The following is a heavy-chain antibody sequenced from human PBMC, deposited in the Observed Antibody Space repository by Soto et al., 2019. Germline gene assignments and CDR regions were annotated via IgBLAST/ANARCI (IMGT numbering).Heavy chain of an antibody. V-gene: IGHV4-4*09. CDR1: GGSISSYY. CDR2: IDNSGNT. Sequence: SETLSLTCTVSGGSISSYYWSWVRQPPGKGLEWIAYIDNSGNTNYDPSLKSRVTISVDASKNQFSLKLSSVTAADTAVYYCARRTYSGSSYYFDYWGQGTQVTVSS. J-gene: IGHJ4*02. CDR3: ARRTYSGSSYYFDY. D-gene: IGHD5-12*01.